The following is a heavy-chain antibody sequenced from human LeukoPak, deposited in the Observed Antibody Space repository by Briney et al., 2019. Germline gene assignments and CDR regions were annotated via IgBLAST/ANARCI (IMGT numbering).Heavy chain of an antibody. Sequence: PGRSLRLSCAASGFTFSNYGMHWVRQAPGKGLEGVAVISYDGSNRYYADSVKGRFPSSRDNSKTPLYLQMTSLRAEDTAVYYCAKPIMTTVTTLGLYFDYWGQGALVTVSS. D-gene: IGHD4-17*01. J-gene: IGHJ4*02. CDR1: GFTFSNYG. CDR3: AKPIMTTVTTLGLYFDY. V-gene: IGHV3-30*18. CDR2: ISYDGSNR.